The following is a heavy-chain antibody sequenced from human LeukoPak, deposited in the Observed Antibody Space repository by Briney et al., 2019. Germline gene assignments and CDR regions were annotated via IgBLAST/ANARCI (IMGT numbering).Heavy chain of an antibody. CDR1: GGTLSSYA. J-gene: IGHJ4*02. Sequence: ASVKVSCKASGGTLSSYAISWVRQAPGQGLEWMGGIIPIFGTANYAQKFQGRVTITADKSTSTAYMELSSLRSEDTAVYYCASNWGGGYCSGGSCLDYFDYWGQGTLVTVSS. V-gene: IGHV1-69*06. CDR2: IIPIFGTA. CDR3: ASNWGGGYCSGGSCLDYFDY. D-gene: IGHD2-15*01.